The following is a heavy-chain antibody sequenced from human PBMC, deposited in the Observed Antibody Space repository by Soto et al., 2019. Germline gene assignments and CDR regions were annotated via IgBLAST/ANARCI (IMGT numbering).Heavy chain of an antibody. V-gene: IGHV3-23*01. CDR2: ISGSGART. Sequence: EVHLLESGGGLVQRGGSLRLSCAVSGFTFSNYAMSWVRQAPGKGLEWVTSISGSGARTYYADSVKGRITTSRDNSKNTLFLQVISLRDEDTAVYYCARGDSYYDFGIEFWGQGTVVTVSS. CDR1: GFTFSNYA. CDR3: ARGDSYYDFGIEF. D-gene: IGHD3-3*01. J-gene: IGHJ4*02.